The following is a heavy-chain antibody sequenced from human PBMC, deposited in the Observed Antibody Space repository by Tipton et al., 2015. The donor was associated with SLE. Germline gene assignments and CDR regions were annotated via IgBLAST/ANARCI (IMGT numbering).Heavy chain of an antibody. V-gene: IGHV4-59*08. Sequence: TLSLTCTVSGGSITTYYWSWIRQPPGKGLEWIGYIFSTESTNYNPSVKSRVTISVDTSKNQFSLKLSSVTAADTAVYYCARGPPVASYYYHMNVWGKGTTVAVSS. CDR3: ARGPPVASYYYHMNV. J-gene: IGHJ6*03. CDR2: IFSTEST. CDR1: GGSITTYY.